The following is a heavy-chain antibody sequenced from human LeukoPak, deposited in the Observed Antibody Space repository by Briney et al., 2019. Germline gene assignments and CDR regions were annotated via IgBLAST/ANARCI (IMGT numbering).Heavy chain of an antibody. V-gene: IGHV1-18*01. D-gene: IGHD1-26*01. CDR1: GYTFTSYG. CDR3: ARGGFSGSYLDDAFDI. Sequence: ASVKVSCKSSGYTFTSYGISWVRQAPGQGLEWMGWISAYNGNTNYAQKLQGRVTMTTDTSTSTAYMELRSLRSDDTAVYYCARGGFSGSYLDDAFDIWGQGTMVTVSS. CDR2: ISAYNGNT. J-gene: IGHJ3*02.